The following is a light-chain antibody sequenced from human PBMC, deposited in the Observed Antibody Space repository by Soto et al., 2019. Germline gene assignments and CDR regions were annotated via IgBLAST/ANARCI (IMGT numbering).Light chain of an antibody. Sequence: QSALTQPASVSGSPGQSITISCTGTNSDVGGYNYVSWYQQHPGKAPKLMIYEVSNRPSGVSNRFSGSKSGNTASLTISGLQADDEADYYCSSYTSSSTYVFGTGTKVTVL. J-gene: IGLJ1*01. CDR2: EVS. CDR1: NSDVGGYNY. V-gene: IGLV2-14*01. CDR3: SSYTSSSTYV.